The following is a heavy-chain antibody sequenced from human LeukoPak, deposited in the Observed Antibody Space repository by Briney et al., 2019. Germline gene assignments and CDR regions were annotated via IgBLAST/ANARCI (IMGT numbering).Heavy chain of an antibody. CDR3: AKDSGYSYGSQLGG. CDR1: GFTFSSYA. V-gene: IGHV3-30*04. Sequence: GRSLRLSCAASGFTFSSYAMHWVRQAPGKGLEWVAVISYDGSNKYYADSVKGRFTISRDNSKNTLYLQMNSLRAEDTAVYYCAKDSGYSYGSQLGGWGQGTLVTVSS. D-gene: IGHD5-18*01. CDR2: ISYDGSNK. J-gene: IGHJ4*02.